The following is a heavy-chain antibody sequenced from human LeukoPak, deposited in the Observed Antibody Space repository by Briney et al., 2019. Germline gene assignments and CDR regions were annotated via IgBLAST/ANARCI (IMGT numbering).Heavy chain of an antibody. CDR3: AREERAWFDP. Sequence: SETLSLTCTVSGGSISSGGYYWSWIRQHPGKGLEWIGYIYYSGSTYYNPSLKSRVTISVDTSKNQFSLKLSSVTAADPAVYYCAREERAWFDPWGQGTLVTVSS. J-gene: IGHJ5*02. CDR2: IYYSGST. CDR1: GGSISSGGYY. V-gene: IGHV4-31*03.